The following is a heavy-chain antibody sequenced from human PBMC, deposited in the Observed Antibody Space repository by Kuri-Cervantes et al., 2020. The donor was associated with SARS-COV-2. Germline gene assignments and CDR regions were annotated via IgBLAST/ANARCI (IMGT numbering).Heavy chain of an antibody. J-gene: IGHJ6*03. Sequence: SETLSLTCTVSGGSISSSSYYWGWIRQPPGKGLEWIGSIYYSGSTYYNPSLKSRVTISVDTSKNQFSLKLSSVTAADTAVYYCLRGGSSFWLAGYYYMDVWGKGTTVTVSS. V-gene: IGHV4-39*01. CDR3: LRGGSSFWLAGYYYMDV. CDR1: GGSISSSSYY. D-gene: IGHD6-13*01. CDR2: IYYSGST.